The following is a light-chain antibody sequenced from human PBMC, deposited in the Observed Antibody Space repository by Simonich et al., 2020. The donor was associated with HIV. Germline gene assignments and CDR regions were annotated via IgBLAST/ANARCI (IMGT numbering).Light chain of an antibody. J-gene: IGKJ3*01. V-gene: IGKV4-1*01. Sequence: DIVMTQSPDSLAVSLGERDTINCKSSQSVLYSSNNQNYLAGYQQKTDQPPKLLIYWASTRESGVPDRFSGSGSGTDFTLTISSLQAEDVAVYYCQQYYSTPLTFGPGTKVKI. CDR2: WAS. CDR3: QQYYSTPLT. CDR1: QSVLYSSNNQNY.